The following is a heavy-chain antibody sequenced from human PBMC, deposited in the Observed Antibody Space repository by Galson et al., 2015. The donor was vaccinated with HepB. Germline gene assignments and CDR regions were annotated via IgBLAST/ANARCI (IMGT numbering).Heavy chain of an antibody. CDR3: ARRTKRYCSGGSCYGGNWFDP. J-gene: IGHJ5*02. CDR2: IIPIFGTA. D-gene: IGHD2-15*01. Sequence: SVKVSCKASGGTFSSYAISWVRQAPGQGLEWMGGIIPIFGTANYAQKFQGRVTITADESTSTAYMELSSLRSEDTAVYYCARRTKRYCSGGSCYGGNWFDPWGQGTLVTVSS. V-gene: IGHV1-69*13. CDR1: GGTFSSYA.